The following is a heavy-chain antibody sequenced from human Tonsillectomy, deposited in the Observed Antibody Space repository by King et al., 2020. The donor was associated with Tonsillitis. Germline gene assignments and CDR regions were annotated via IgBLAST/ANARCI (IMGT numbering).Heavy chain of an antibody. J-gene: IGHJ4*02. CDR2: IYSGGST. CDR3: ARVKSEHFGRLAFDY. D-gene: IGHD3-3*02. CDR1: GFTVSSYY. V-gene: IGHV3-66*01. Sequence: QLVQSGGGLVQPGESLRLSCAASGFTVSSYYMSWVRQAPGKGLEWVSVIYSGGSTYYADSVKGRFTISRDNSKNTLYLQMNSLRAEDTAVYYCARVKSEHFGRLAFDYWGQGTLVTVSS.